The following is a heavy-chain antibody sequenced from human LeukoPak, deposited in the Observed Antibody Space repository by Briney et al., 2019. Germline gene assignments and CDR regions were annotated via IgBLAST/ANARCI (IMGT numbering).Heavy chain of an antibody. V-gene: IGHV4-59*01. Sequence: SETLSLTCTVSGGTISSYYWSWIREPPGEGLEWIGYIYYSGSTNYNPSLKSRVTISVDTSKNQFSLKLSSVTAADTAVYYCARGPRVGATGWFDPWGQGTLVTVFS. J-gene: IGHJ5*02. CDR1: GGTISSYY. CDR2: IYYSGST. CDR3: ARGPRVGATGWFDP. D-gene: IGHD1-26*01.